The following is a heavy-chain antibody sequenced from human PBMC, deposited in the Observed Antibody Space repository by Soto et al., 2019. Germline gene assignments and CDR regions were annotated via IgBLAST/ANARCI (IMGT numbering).Heavy chain of an antibody. J-gene: IGHJ4*02. D-gene: IGHD3-3*01. V-gene: IGHV3-66*01. CDR3: ARDRRSGYYYY. Sequence: GSLRLSCAASGFTVSSNYMSWVRQAPGKGLEWVSVIYSGGSTYYADSVKGRFTISRDNSKNTLYLQMNSLRAEDTAVYYCARDRRSGYYYYWGQGTLVTVSS. CDR1: GFTVSSNY. CDR2: IYSGGST.